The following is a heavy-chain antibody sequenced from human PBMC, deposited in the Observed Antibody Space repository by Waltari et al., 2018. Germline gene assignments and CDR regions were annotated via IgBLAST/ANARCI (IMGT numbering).Heavy chain of an antibody. V-gene: IGHV1-2*06. CDR2: INPNSGGT. J-gene: IGHJ4*02. D-gene: IGHD3-22*01. Sequence: QVQLVQSGAEVKKPGSSVKVSCKASGGTFSSYAISWVRQAPGQGLEWMGRINPNSGGTNYAQKFQGRVTMTRDTSISTAYMELSRLRSDDTAVYYCARGYYYDSMFDYWGQGTLVTVSS. CDR3: ARGYYYDSMFDY. CDR1: GGTFSSYA.